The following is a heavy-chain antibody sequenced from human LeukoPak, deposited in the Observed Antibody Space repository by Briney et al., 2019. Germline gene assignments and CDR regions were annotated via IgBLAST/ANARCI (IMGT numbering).Heavy chain of an antibody. CDR2: ISSSSSYI. CDR1: GSTFSSYS. J-gene: IGHJ4*02. D-gene: IGHD6-13*01. V-gene: IGHV3-21*01. Sequence: GGSLRLSCAASGSTFSSYSMTWVRQAPGKGLEWVSSISSSSSYIYYADSVKGRFTISRDNAKNSLYLQMNSLRAEDTAVYYCASMSSRWDLWRVEYYFDYWGQGTLVTVSS. CDR3: ASMSSRWDLWRVEYYFDY.